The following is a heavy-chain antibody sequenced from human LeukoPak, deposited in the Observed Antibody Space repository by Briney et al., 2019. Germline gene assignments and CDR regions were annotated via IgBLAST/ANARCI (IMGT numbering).Heavy chain of an antibody. CDR3: ARVGGDTAMAIDY. D-gene: IGHD5-18*01. CDR1: GFTFSDYY. J-gene: IGHJ4*02. V-gene: IGHV3-11*04. CDR2: ISSSGSTI. Sequence: NPGGSLRLSCAAYGFTFSDYYMSWIRQAPGKGLEWVSYISSSGSTIYYADSVKGRFTISRDNAKNSLYLQMNSLRAEDTAVYYCARVGGDTAMAIDYWGQGTLVTVSS.